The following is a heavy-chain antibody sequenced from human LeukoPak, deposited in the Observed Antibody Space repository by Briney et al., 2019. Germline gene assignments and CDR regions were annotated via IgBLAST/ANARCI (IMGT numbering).Heavy chain of an antibody. J-gene: IGHJ4*02. CDR1: GGSFSGYY. CDR3: ARRGYSGCDTYYFDY. V-gene: IGHV4-34*01. D-gene: IGHD5-12*01. Sequence: SETLSLTCAVYGGSFSGYYWSWIRQPPGKGLEWIGEINHSGSTNHNPSLKSRVTISVDTSKNQFSLKLSSVTAADTAVYYCARRGYSGCDTYYFDYWGQGTLVTVSS. CDR2: INHSGST.